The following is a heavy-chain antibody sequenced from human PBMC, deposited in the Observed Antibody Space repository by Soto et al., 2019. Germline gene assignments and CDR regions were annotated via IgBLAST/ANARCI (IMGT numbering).Heavy chain of an antibody. V-gene: IGHV4-30-4*08. CDR3: ARGPSGDKVGS. D-gene: IGHD7-27*01. Sequence: PSETLSLTCTVSGGSFSSGGYYWSWIRQHPGKGLEWIGYIYYSGSTYYNPSLKSRVTMSVDTSKSQLSLTLSSVSAADTAVHYCARGPSGDKVGSWGQGTLVTVSS. CDR2: IYYSGST. J-gene: IGHJ4*02. CDR1: GGSFSSGGYY.